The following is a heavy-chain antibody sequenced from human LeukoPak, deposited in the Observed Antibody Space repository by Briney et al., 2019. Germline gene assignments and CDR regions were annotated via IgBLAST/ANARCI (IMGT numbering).Heavy chain of an antibody. CDR2: IYHSGST. Sequence: PSETLSLTCAVSGGSISSSNWWSWVRQPPGKGLEWIGEIYHSGSTNYNPSLMSRVTISVDKSKNQFSLKLSSVTAADTAVYYCAREVRQQLEYYFDYWGQGTLVTVSS. CDR3: AREVRQQLEYYFDY. D-gene: IGHD6-13*01. J-gene: IGHJ4*02. CDR1: GGSISSSNW. V-gene: IGHV4-4*02.